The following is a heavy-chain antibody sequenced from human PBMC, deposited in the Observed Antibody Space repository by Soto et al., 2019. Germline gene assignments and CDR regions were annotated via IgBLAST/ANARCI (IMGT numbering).Heavy chain of an antibody. CDR2: ISGSGSNT. D-gene: IGHD3-3*01. CDR1: GFTFSSYA. CDR3: AKAPGVVSASRYFDF. Sequence: GGSLRLSCAASGFTFSSYAMTWVRQAPGKGLEWVSHISGSGSNTYYADSVRGRFTISRDSSKNTLYLQMNSLRAEDTAIYYCAKAPGVVSASRYFDFWGQGTLVTVSS. J-gene: IGHJ4*02. V-gene: IGHV3-23*01.